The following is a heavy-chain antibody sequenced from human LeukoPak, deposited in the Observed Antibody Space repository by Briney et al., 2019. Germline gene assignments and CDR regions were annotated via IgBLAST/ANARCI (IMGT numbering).Heavy chain of an antibody. CDR1: GFTFSSYS. CDR3: ARGHTMVRGVTPFDY. CDR2: ISGSSSYI. D-gene: IGHD3-10*01. V-gene: IGHV3-21*01. J-gene: IGHJ4*02. Sequence: SGGSLRLSCAASGFTFSSYSMNWVRQAPGKGLEWVSSISGSSSYIYYADSVKGRFTISRDNAKNSLYLQMNSLRAEDTAVYYCARGHTMVRGVTPFDYWGQGTLVTVSS.